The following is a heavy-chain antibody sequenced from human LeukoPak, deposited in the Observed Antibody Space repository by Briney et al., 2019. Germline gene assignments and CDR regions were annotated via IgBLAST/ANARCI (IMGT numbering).Heavy chain of an antibody. CDR2: INYGGST. D-gene: IGHD3-22*01. V-gene: IGHV4-34*09. J-gene: IGHJ4*02. CDR1: GGAFSGYY. Sequence: SETLSLTCAVYGGAFSGYYWSWIRQPPGKGLEWMGYINYGGSTYYNPSLKSRVTISVDTSKNQFSLKLSSVTAADTAVYYCARELISYGTYYYDSSGLNYWGQGTLVTVSS. CDR3: ARELISYGTYYYDSSGLNY.